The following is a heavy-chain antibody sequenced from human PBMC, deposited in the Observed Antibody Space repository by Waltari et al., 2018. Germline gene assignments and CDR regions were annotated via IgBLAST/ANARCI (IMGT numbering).Heavy chain of an antibody. CDR2: IYPGDSDT. Sequence: EVQLVQSGAEVKKPGESLKISCKGSGYSFTSYGLGLVRQMPAKGLEWMGSIYPGDSDTRYSPSFQGQVTISADKSISTAYLQWSSLKASDTAMYYCASPRGGSSSDYYYYGMDVWGQGTTVTVSS. CDR3: ASPRGGSSSDYYYYGMDV. V-gene: IGHV5-51*01. J-gene: IGHJ6*02. D-gene: IGHD6-6*01. CDR1: GYSFTSYG.